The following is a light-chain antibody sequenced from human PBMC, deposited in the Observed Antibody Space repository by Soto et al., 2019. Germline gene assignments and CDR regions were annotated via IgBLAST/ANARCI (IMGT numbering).Light chain of an antibody. J-gene: IGKJ5*01. CDR1: QSISTY. CDR2: AAS. CDR3: QQSYSTPIT. V-gene: IGKV1-39*01. Sequence: DIQLTQSPSPLSASVGDRVAITCLASQSISTYLNWYQQKPGKAPKVLIYAASNLESGVPPRFSGSGSGTDFTLTISSLQPEDVATYFCQQSYSTPITFGQGTLLEI.